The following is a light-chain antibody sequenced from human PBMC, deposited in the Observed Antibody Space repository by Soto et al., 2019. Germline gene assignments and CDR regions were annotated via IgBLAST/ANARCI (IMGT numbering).Light chain of an antibody. V-gene: IGKV2-40*01. CDR3: MQRIEFPLT. CDR1: QRLLDSDDGNTY. J-gene: IGKJ4*01. Sequence: DIVMPQTPLSLTVTPGEPASISCRSSQRLLDSDDGNTYLDWYLQKPGQSPQLLIYTVSYRASGVPDRFSGSGSGTDFTLKISRVEAEDVGVYYCMQRIEFPLTFGGGTKVEIK. CDR2: TVS.